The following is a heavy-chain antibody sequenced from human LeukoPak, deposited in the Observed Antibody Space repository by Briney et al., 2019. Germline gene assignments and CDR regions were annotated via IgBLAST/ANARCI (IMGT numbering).Heavy chain of an antibody. J-gene: IGHJ2*01. CDR1: GGSISSYY. CDR2: IYYSGST. Sequence: PSETLSLTCTVSGGSISSYYWSWIRQPPGKGLEWIGYIYYSGSTNYNPSLKSRVTISVDTSKNQFSLKLSSVTAADTAVYYCARVYYDSSGYYLYWYFDPWGRGTLVTVSS. D-gene: IGHD3-22*01. CDR3: ARVYYDSSGYYLYWYFDP. V-gene: IGHV4-59*01.